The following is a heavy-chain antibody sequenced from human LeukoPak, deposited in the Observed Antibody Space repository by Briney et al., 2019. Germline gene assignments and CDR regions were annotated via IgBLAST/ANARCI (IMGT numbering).Heavy chain of an antibody. D-gene: IGHD1-1*01. CDR3: ARGYTPFSGQGSRPSIHFDY. V-gene: IGHV4-38-2*02. CDR1: GYSITNGFY. J-gene: IGHJ4*02. Sequence: SETLSLTCTVFGYSITNGFYWDWIRQPPGKGLEWIGSVFYSDNTYYNPSLESRVTISIDTSKNQFSLRLSSVTAADTAVYYCARGYTPFSGQGSRPSIHFDYWGQGTLVTVSS. CDR2: VFYSDNT.